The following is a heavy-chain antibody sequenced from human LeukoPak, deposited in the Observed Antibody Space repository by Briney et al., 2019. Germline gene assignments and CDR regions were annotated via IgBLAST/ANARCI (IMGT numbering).Heavy chain of an antibody. V-gene: IGHV4-4*02. CDR2: IYHRGSI. D-gene: IGHD6-13*01. Sequence: SGTLSLTCTVSGGSISSSHWWSWVRQPPGKGLEWIGEIYHRGSINYNPSLKSRVTISIDKSKDQFSLKLSSVTAADTAVYYCASLYGSSWPPFDYWGQGTLVTVSS. CDR3: ASLYGSSWPPFDY. CDR1: GGSISSSHW. J-gene: IGHJ4*02.